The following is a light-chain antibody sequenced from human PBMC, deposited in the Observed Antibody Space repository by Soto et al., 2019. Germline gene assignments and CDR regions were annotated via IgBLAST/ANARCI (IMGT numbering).Light chain of an antibody. CDR3: QQYGTSPGT. J-gene: IGKJ1*01. CDR2: GAS. V-gene: IGKV3-20*01. CDR1: QSISSTQ. Sequence: ELVLTQSPDTLSLSPGSIATLSCRSSQSISSTQLVWYQQKPGQATTLLIVGASSRATGIPDRFSGSGSGTDFTLTISGLQPEDFAVYYCQQYGTSPGTFGQGTKVDIK.